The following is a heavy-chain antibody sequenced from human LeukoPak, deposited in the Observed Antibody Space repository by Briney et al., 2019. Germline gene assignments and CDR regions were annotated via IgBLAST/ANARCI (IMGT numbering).Heavy chain of an antibody. CDR3: ARLPVYSYGEADDAFDI. D-gene: IGHD5-18*01. V-gene: IGHV3-23*01. CDR1: GFSFSSYT. J-gene: IGHJ3*02. CDR2: ISGGGDTT. Sequence: GGSLRLSCAASGFSFSSYTMTWVRQAPGKGPEWVSIISGGGDTTFYTDSVKGRFTISRDNSKNTLYLQMNSLRAEDTAVYYCARLPVYSYGEADDAFDIWGQGTMVTVSS.